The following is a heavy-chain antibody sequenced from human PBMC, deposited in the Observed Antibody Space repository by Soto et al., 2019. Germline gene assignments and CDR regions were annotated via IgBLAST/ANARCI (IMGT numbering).Heavy chain of an antibody. Sequence: GGSLRLSCAASGFTFSSYGMHWVRQAPGKGLEWVAVISYDGSIKYYADSVKGRFTISRDNSKNTLYLQMNSLRAEDTAVYYCAKEGGTMVRGVIITGRYYYYGMDVWGQGTTVTVSS. J-gene: IGHJ6*02. CDR1: GFTFSSYG. V-gene: IGHV3-30*18. CDR3: AKEGGTMVRGVIITGRYYYYGMDV. D-gene: IGHD3-10*01. CDR2: ISYDGSIK.